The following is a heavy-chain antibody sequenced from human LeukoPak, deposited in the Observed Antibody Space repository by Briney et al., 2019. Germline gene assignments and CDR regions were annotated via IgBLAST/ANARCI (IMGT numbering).Heavy chain of an antibody. Sequence: VASVKVSCKASGYTFIGYYMHWVRQAPGQGLEWMGWINPNSGGTNYAQKFQGRVAMTRDRSISTAYMELSRLTSDDTAVYYCAKDHTIRSFDSWGQGTLVTVSS. D-gene: IGHD1-14*01. CDR2: INPNSGGT. V-gene: IGHV1-2*02. J-gene: IGHJ4*02. CDR1: GYTFIGYY. CDR3: AKDHTIRSFDS.